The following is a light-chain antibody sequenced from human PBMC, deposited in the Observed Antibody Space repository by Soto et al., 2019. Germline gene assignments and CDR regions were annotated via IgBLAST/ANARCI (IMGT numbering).Light chain of an antibody. CDR2: GNI. CDR3: SSYTSYTSYV. V-gene: IGLV1-40*01. CDR1: SSNIGAHYD. Sequence: QSVLTQPPSVSGAPGQRVTISCTGSSSNIGAHYDVHWYQQLPGTAPKLLIYGNINRPSGVPDRFSGSKSGTSASLAITGLQAEDEADYYCSSYTSYTSYVFGTGTKLTVL. J-gene: IGLJ1*01.